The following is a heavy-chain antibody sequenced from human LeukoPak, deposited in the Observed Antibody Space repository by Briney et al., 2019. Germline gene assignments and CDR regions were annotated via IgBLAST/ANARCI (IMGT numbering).Heavy chain of an antibody. CDR2: IYTSGST. CDR3: ASFTMVRVTYAFDI. J-gene: IGHJ3*02. Sequence: SETLSLTCTVSGGSISSYYWSWIRQPAGKGLEWIGRIYTSGSTNYNPSLKSRVTMSVDTSKNQFSLKLSSVTAADTAVYYCASFTMVRVTYAFDIWGQGTMVTVSS. V-gene: IGHV4-4*07. CDR1: GGSISSYY. D-gene: IGHD3-10*01.